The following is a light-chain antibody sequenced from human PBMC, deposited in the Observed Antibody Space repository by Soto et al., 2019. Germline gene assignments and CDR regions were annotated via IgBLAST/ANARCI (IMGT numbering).Light chain of an antibody. Sequence: QSVLTQPPSASGTPGQRVTISCSGSSSHIGSNTVNWYQQLPGTAPKLLIYSNNQRPSGVPDRFSGSKSGTSASLAISGLQSEDEADYYCAAWDDSLNENVFGTGTKLTVL. V-gene: IGLV1-44*01. CDR3: AAWDDSLNENV. CDR2: SNN. J-gene: IGLJ1*01. CDR1: SSHIGSNT.